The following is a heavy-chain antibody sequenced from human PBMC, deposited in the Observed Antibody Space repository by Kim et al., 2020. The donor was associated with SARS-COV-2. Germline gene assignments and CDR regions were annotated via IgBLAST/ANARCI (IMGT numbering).Heavy chain of an antibody. D-gene: IGHD4-17*01. CDR3: VSEGYDYGDYA. V-gene: IGHV3-74*01. Sequence: GGSLRLSCAVSGFTFSSYWIHWVRQAPGKGLVWVSRINNDGSSTSFADFVMGRFTISRDNAKNTVYLQMNSLRADDTAVYYCVSEGYDYGDYAWGQGTQVTVSS. CDR2: INNDGSST. J-gene: IGHJ1*01. CDR1: GFTFSSYW.